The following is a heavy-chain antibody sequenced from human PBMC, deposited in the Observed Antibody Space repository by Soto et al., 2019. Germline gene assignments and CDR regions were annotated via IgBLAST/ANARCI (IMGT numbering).Heavy chain of an antibody. Sequence: QVQLVQSGAEVKKPGSSVKVSCTASGGTFSTYAFSWVRQAPGQGLEWMGGIIPIFHTATYAQKFQGRVTITADESTSTAYMALSSLRSEDTAVYYCVHRRDRYNTAFFDYWCQGTLVTVSS. V-gene: IGHV1-69*01. J-gene: IGHJ4*02. CDR1: GGTFSTYA. CDR3: VHRRDRYNTAFFDY. D-gene: IGHD1-1*01. CDR2: IIPIFHTA.